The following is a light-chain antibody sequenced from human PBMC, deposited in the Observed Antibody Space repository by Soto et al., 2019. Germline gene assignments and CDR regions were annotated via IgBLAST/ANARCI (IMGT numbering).Light chain of an antibody. J-gene: IGLJ1*01. CDR2: DVS. CDR1: SSDVGGYNY. V-gene: IGLV2-14*03. Sequence: LTQPASVSGSPGQSITISCTGTSSDVGGYNYVSWYQHHPGKAPKLMVYDVSNRPSGVSSRFSGSKSGSTASLTISGLQPEDEADYYCSSYTRSSTLAFGTGTKVTVL. CDR3: SSYTRSSTLA.